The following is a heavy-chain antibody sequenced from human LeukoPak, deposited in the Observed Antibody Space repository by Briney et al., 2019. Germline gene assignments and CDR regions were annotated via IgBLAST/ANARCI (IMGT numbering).Heavy chain of an antibody. Sequence: GGSLRLPCAASGFTFSTYAMTWVRQAPGKGLEWVSGIGHSGADTYYADSVKGRFTISRDNSKNTLYLQVNSLRAEDTAIYYCAKGLFYDSGDHYYFDYWGQGTLVTVSS. CDR1: GFTFSTYA. CDR2: IGHSGADT. CDR3: AKGLFYDSGDHYYFDY. D-gene: IGHD3-22*01. V-gene: IGHV3-23*01. J-gene: IGHJ4*02.